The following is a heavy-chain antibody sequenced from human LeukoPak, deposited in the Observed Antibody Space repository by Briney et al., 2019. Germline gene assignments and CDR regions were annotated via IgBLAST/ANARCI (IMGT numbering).Heavy chain of an antibody. CDR2: IYYSGST. D-gene: IGHD4-23*01. V-gene: IGHV4-31*03. CDR1: GGSISSGGYY. J-gene: IGHJ4*02. Sequence: SETLSLTCTVSGGSISSGGYYWSWIRQHPGKGLEWIGYIYYSGSTYYNPSPKSRVTISVDTSKNQFSLKLSSVTAADTAVYYCARTDYGGNSPRIDYWGQGTLVTVSP. CDR3: ARTDYGGNSPRIDY.